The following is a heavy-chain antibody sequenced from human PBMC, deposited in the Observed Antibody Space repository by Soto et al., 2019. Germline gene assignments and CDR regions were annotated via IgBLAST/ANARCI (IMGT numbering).Heavy chain of an antibody. CDR2: IYYSGST. V-gene: IGHV4-30-4*01. CDR1: GGSISSGDYY. J-gene: IGHJ6*02. CDR3: AREGKITIFGVATGDYYGMDV. Sequence: PSETLSLTCTVSGGSISSGDYYWSWIRQPPGKGLEWIGYIYYSGSTYYNPSLKSRVTISVDTSKNQFSLKLSSVTAADTAVYYCAREGKITIFGVATGDYYGMDVWGQGTTATVYS. D-gene: IGHD3-3*01.